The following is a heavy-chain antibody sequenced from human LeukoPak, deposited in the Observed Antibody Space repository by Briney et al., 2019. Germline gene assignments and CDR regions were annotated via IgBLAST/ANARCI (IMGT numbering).Heavy chain of an antibody. Sequence: PSETLSLTCTVSGGSISNYYWSWIRQPPGKGLEWIGYIYYSGSTNYNPSLKSRVTISVDTSKNQFSLKLSSVTAADTAVYYCARDGGYSSSWYGAFDIWGQGTMVTVSS. D-gene: IGHD6-13*01. CDR3: ARDGGYSSSWYGAFDI. CDR2: IYYSGST. CDR1: GGSISNYY. V-gene: IGHV4-59*01. J-gene: IGHJ3*02.